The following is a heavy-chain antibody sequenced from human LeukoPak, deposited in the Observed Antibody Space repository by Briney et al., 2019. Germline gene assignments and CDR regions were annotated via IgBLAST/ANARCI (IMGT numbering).Heavy chain of an antibody. CDR2: IITSSSYI. CDR1: GFTFSSYS. Sequence: GGSLRLSCAASGFTFSSYSMNWVRQAPGKGLEWVSSIITSSSYIYYADSVKGRFTISRDNAKNSLYLQMNSLRAEDTAVYYCARESTEIVLMVYAEEEGFDYWGQGTLVTVSS. J-gene: IGHJ4*02. CDR3: ARESTEIVLMVYAEEEGFDY. D-gene: IGHD2-8*01. V-gene: IGHV3-21*01.